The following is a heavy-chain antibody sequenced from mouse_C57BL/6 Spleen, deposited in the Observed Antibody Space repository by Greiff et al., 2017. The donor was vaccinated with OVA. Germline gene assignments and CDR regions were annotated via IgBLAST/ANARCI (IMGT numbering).Heavy chain of an antibody. D-gene: IGHD2-3*01. J-gene: IGHJ2*01. CDR3: ARKAPIYDGYYGSLFDD. Sequence: EVQGVESGGGLVKPGGSLKLSCAASGFTFSDYGMHWVRQAPEKGLEWVAYISSGSSTIYYADTVKGRFTISRDNAKNTLFLQMTSLRSEDTAMYYCARKAPIYDGYYGSLFDDWGQGTTLTVSS. CDR1: GFTFSDYG. V-gene: IGHV5-17*01. CDR2: ISSGSSTI.